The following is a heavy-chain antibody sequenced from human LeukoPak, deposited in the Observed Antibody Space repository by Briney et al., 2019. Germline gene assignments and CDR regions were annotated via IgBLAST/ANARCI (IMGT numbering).Heavy chain of an antibody. D-gene: IGHD6-13*01. CDR1: GYTFTGYY. J-gene: IGHJ4*02. Sequence: ASVKVSCKASGYTFTGYYMHWVRQAPGQGLEWMGWMNPNSGNTGYAQKFQGRVTITRNTSISTAYMELSSLRSEDTAVYYCARGRRKQQLGDYWGQGTLVTVSS. V-gene: IGHV1-8*03. CDR3: ARGRRKQQLGDY. CDR2: MNPNSGNT.